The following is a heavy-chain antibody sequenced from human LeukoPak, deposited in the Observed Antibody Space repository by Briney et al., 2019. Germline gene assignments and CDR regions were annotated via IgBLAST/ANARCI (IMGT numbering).Heavy chain of an antibody. J-gene: IGHJ4*02. Sequence: ASVTVSCKDSGYTFTSYGISWVRQAPGQGLEWMGWISAYNGNTHYAQKLQGRVTMTTDTSTSTAYMELRSLRSDDTAVYYCARARMGAPSCDYWGQGTLVSVSS. V-gene: IGHV1-18*01. D-gene: IGHD1-26*01. CDR1: GYTFTSYG. CDR3: ARARMGAPSCDY. CDR2: ISAYNGNT.